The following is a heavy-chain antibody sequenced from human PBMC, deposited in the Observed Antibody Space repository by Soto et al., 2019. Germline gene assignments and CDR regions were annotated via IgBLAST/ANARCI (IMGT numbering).Heavy chain of an antibody. V-gene: IGHV4-34*01. Sequence: PSETLPLTCAVYGGSFSGYYWSWIRQPPGKGLEWIGEINHSGSTNYNPSLKSRVTISVDTSKNQFSLKLSSVTAADTAVYYCASRGRIAARPFDYWGQGTLVTVSS. CDR1: GGSFSGYY. J-gene: IGHJ4*02. D-gene: IGHD6-6*01. CDR2: INHSGST. CDR3: ASRGRIAARPFDY.